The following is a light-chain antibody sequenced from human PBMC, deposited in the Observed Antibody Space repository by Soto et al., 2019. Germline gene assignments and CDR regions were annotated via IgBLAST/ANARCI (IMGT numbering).Light chain of an antibody. V-gene: IGKV3-11*01. J-gene: IGKJ4*01. CDR3: QQRNNWPLT. Sequence: EIVLTQSPATLSLSLGERATLSCRASQSVSSYLAWYQQKPGQAPRLLIYDASNRATGIPARFSGSGSGTDFTLTISSLEPEDFAGYYCQQRNNWPLTFGGGTKVEIK. CDR1: QSVSSY. CDR2: DAS.